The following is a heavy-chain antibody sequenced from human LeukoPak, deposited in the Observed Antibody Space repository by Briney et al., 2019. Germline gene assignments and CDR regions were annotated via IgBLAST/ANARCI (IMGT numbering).Heavy chain of an antibody. CDR2: IYSGGST. Sequence: GGSLRLSCAASGFTFSSYAMSWVRQAPGKGLEWVSVIYSGGSTYYADSVKGRFTISRDNSKNTLYLQMNSLRAEDTAVYYCARARHRDYVFGFDYWGQGTLVTVSS. J-gene: IGHJ4*02. D-gene: IGHD4-17*01. CDR1: GFTFSSYA. V-gene: IGHV3-53*01. CDR3: ARARHRDYVFGFDY.